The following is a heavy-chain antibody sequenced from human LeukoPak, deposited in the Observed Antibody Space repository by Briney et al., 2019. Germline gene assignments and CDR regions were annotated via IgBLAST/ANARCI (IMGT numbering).Heavy chain of an antibody. J-gene: IGHJ4*02. D-gene: IGHD3-10*01. CDR3: ARDGGATLVRGVITFDY. Sequence: GGSLRLSCAASGFTFSDYAMSWVRQAPGKGLEWVSSITTSAGSTYYADSVKGRFTISRDNTKNSLYLQMNSLRAEDTAVYYCARDGGATLVRGVITFDYWGQGTLVTVSS. CDR2: ITTSAGST. CDR1: GFTFSDYA. V-gene: IGHV3-23*01.